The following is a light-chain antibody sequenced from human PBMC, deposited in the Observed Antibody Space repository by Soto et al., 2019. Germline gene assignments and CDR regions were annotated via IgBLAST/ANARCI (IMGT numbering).Light chain of an antibody. Sequence: QSALAQPASVSGSPGQSITISCTGTSSDVGAYNSVSWYQQHPHKAPQVIIYKGTQRPSGVSNRFSGSTSGNAASLTISGLQADDEADYFCCSSAPESTYVFGYGTKLTVL. CDR3: CSSAPESTYV. J-gene: IGLJ1*01. V-gene: IGLV2-23*01. CDR2: KGT. CDR1: SSDVGAYNS.